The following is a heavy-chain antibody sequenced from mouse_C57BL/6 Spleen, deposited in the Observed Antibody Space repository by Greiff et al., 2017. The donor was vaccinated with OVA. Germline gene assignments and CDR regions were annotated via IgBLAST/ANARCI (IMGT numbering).Heavy chain of an antibody. V-gene: IGHV5-9*01. CDR1: GFTFSSYT. CDR2: ISGGGGNT. J-gene: IGHJ4*01. D-gene: IGHD2-5*01. Sequence: DVHLVESGGGLVKPGGSLKLSCAASGFTFSSYTMSWVRQTPEKRLEWVATISGGGGNTYYPDSVKGRFTISRDNAKNTLYLQMSSLRSEDTALYYCARHDYRNHAMDYWGQGTSVTVSS. CDR3: ARHDYRNHAMDY.